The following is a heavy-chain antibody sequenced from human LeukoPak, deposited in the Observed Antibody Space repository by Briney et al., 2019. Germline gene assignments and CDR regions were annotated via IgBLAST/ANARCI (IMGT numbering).Heavy chain of an antibody. J-gene: IGHJ4*02. CDR1: GYTFTNYA. D-gene: IGHD1-1*01. CDR2: INAGNGDT. Sequence: GASVKVSCKASGYTFTNYAMHWVRRAPGQRLEWMGWINAGNGDTKCSQKFQGRVTIARDTSASIVYMELSSLRSEDTAIYYCARDRGGTGDFDYWGQGTLVTVSS. V-gene: IGHV1-3*01. CDR3: ARDRGGTGDFDY.